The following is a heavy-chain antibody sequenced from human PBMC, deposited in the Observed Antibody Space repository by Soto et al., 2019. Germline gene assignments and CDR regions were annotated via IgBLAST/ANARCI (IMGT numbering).Heavy chain of an antibody. CDR2: IRGSGGST. J-gene: IGHJ4*02. CDR3: AKDRGRVDTAMDAFDY. CDR1: GFTFSSYA. D-gene: IGHD5-18*01. V-gene: IGHV3-23*01. Sequence: GGSLRLSCAASGFTFSSYAMSWVRQAPGKGLEWVSAIRGSGGSTYYADSVKGRFTISRDNSKNTLYLQMNSLRAEDTDVYYCAKDRGRVDTAMDAFDYWGQGTLVTVSS.